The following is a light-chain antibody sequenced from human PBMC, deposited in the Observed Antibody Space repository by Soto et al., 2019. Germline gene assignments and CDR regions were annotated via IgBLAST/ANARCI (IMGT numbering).Light chain of an antibody. V-gene: IGLV2-14*03. J-gene: IGLJ1*01. CDR1: SSDVGGYNY. CDR3: TSYTSGATYV. CDR2: DVT. Sequence: ALTQPASVSGSPGQSITISCTGTSSDVGGYNYVAWYQQHPGKAPKLMIYDVTNRPSGVSNRFSGSKSGNTASLTISGLQAEDEADYYCTSYTSGATYVFGTGTKVTVL.